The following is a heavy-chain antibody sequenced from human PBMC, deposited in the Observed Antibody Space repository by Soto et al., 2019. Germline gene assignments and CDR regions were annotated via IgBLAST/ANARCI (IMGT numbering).Heavy chain of an antibody. CDR2: VYYTGST. V-gene: IGHV4-59*01. J-gene: IGHJ3*02. CDR1: GGSISTSS. Sequence: PSETLSLTCTVSGGSISTSSWNWIRQAPGKGLEWIGCVYYTGSTNCNPSLKSRVTISVDTSKNQFSLKLSSVTAADTAVYYCARQDVQDGNDAFDIWGQGTMVTVSS. D-gene: IGHD1-1*01. CDR3: ARQDVQDGNDAFDI.